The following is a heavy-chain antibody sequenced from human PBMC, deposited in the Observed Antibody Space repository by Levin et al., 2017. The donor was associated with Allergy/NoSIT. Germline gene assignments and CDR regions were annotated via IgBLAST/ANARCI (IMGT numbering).Heavy chain of an antibody. CDR1: GGSFRGSY. J-gene: IGHJ1*01. Sequence: SQTLSLTCAVYGGSFRGSYWSWIRQPPGKGLEWIGEINHSGSTNYNPSLKSRVTISVDTSKNQFSLKLSSVTAADTAVYYCARGLGIAAAGTRPRAEYFQHWGQGTLVTVSS. CDR3: ARGLGIAAAGTRPRAEYFQH. CDR2: INHSGST. D-gene: IGHD6-13*01. V-gene: IGHV4-34*01.